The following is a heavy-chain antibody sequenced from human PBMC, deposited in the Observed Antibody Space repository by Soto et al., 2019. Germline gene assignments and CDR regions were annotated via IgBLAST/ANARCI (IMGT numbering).Heavy chain of an antibody. CDR2: ISAYNGNT. Sequence: QVQLVQSGAEVKKPGASVKVSCKASGYTFASYAISWMRQAPGQGREWMGWISAYNGNTNYAKKLQDRVTMTTDTATSTAYMELRILRSDDTAVYYGARDPPPPDYWGQGTLVTVSS. CDR3: ARDPPPPDY. V-gene: IGHV1-18*01. J-gene: IGHJ4*02. CDR1: GYTFASYA.